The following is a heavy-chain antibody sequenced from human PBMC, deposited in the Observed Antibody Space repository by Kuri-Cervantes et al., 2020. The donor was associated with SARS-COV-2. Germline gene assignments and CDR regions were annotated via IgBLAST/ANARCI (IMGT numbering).Heavy chain of an antibody. Sequence: GESLKISCAACGFTFSTYDMHWVRQVTGKGLEWVSVIGTAGDTYYPDSVKGRFTISRDNSKNTLYLQMNSLRAEDTAVYYCAKRTTSTVIRGYYFDYWGQGTLVTVSS. CDR3: AKRTTSTVIRGYYFDY. D-gene: IGHD4-11*01. CDR2: IGTAGDT. CDR1: GFTFSTYD. V-gene: IGHV3-13*01. J-gene: IGHJ4*02.